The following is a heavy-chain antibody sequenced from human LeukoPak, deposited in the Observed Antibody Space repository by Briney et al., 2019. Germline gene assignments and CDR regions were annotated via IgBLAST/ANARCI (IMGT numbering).Heavy chain of an antibody. CDR1: GYRFTSYW. J-gene: IGHJ4*02. Sequence: GESLKISCKGSGYRFTSYWLAWVRQMPGKGLEWMRTLYPGDSDTRYSPPFQGQVTISADKSIRTAYVQWNSLKASDTAMYYCARHRGGSGWVLDYWGQGTLVTVSS. CDR3: ARHRGGSGWVLDY. V-gene: IGHV5-51*01. D-gene: IGHD6-19*01. CDR2: LYPGDSDT.